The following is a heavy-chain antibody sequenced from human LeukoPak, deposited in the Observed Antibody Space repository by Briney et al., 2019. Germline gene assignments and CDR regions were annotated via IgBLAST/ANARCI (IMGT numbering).Heavy chain of an antibody. CDR1: GGSISSFY. J-gene: IGHJ4*02. CDR3: AREVAVAGHFDY. D-gene: IGHD6-19*01. V-gene: IGHV4-4*07. CDR2: ISTRGNT. Sequence: SETLSLTCSISGGSISSFYWSWIRQPAGKGLEWIGRISTRGNTDYNPSLKSRVTLSVDTSNNQFSLKLSSVTAADTAVYYCAREVAVAGHFDYWSQGTLVTVSS.